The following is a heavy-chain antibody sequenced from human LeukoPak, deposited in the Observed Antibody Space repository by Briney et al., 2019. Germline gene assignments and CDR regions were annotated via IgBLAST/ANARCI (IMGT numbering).Heavy chain of an antibody. D-gene: IGHD6-19*01. CDR2: IYYSGST. CDR3: AREGASSGWYEY. J-gene: IGHJ4*02. Sequence: PSETLSLTCTVSGGPISSYYWSWIRQPPGKGLEWIGYIYYSGSTNYNPSLKSRVTISVDTSKNQFSLKLSSVTAADTAVYYCAREGASSGWYEYWGQGTLVTVSS. CDR1: GGPISSYY. V-gene: IGHV4-59*01.